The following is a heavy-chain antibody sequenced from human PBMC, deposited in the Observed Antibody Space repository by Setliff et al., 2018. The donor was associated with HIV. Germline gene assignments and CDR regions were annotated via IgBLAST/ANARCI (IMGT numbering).Heavy chain of an antibody. J-gene: IGHJ6*03. CDR3: AKTTPQPHYYYYVDV. CDR1: GYIFSTYG. D-gene: IGHD4-17*01. Sequence: ASVKVSCKASGYIFSTYGISWVRQAPGQGLEWMGWISASNGNTHYAQKVQGRVTLTTDTSTNTAYMELRSLRSDDAAVYYCAKTTPQPHYYYYVDVWGKGTKVTVS. V-gene: IGHV1-18*01. CDR2: ISASNGNT.